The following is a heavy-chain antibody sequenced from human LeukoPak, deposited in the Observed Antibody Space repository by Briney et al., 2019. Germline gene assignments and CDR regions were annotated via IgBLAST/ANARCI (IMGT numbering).Heavy chain of an antibody. Sequence: GGSLRLSCAASGFTFSGSAMHWVRQASGKGLEWVGRIRSKTNNYATAYAESVKGRFTISRDDSKDTAYLQIHSLKTEDTAVYYCTRDQTPYYWGQGTLVTVSS. CDR3: TRDQTPYY. J-gene: IGHJ4*02. CDR1: GFTFSGSA. V-gene: IGHV3-73*01. CDR2: IRSKTNNYAT.